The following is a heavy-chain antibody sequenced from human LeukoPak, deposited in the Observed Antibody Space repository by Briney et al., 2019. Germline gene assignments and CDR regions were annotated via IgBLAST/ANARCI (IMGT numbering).Heavy chain of an antibody. J-gene: IGHJ4*02. D-gene: IGHD6-19*01. Sequence: GSLTLSSTATALPFSSYEINSLPQPTGYGLQHASYIRSSGSIIYYADSVKGRFTISRDNAKYSLYLQMNSLRAEDTAVYYCAARLPGYSSGWHDLDYWPQGTLATASS. CDR2: IRSSGSII. V-gene: IGHV3-48*03. CDR1: ALPFSSYE. CDR3: AARLPGYSSGWHDLDY.